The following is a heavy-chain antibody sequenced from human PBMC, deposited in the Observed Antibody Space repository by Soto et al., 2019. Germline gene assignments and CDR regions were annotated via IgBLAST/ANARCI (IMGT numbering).Heavy chain of an antibody. CDR2: INSDGSST. CDR3: ARGGIVVVPAAIGYGMDV. D-gene: IGHD2-2*01. J-gene: IGHJ6*02. V-gene: IGHV3-74*01. Sequence: GGSLSLSCAASGFTFSSYWMHWVRQAPGKGLVWVSRINSDGSSTSYADSVKGRFTISRDNAKNTLYLQMNSLRAEDTAVYYCARGGIVVVPAAIGYGMDVWGQGTTVTVSS. CDR1: GFTFSSYW.